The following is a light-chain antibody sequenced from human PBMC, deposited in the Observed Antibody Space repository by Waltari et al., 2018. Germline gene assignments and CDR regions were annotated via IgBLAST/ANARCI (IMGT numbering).Light chain of an antibody. Sequence: QSALTQPASVSGSLGQSITLPCPASSSNVGNYYLVSRYQHHPGEAPKLLIYEVVKRPSGVSNRFSGSKSGNAASLTISGLQAEDEATYYCCSYANSSPRLVFGGGTELAVL. J-gene: IGLJ2*01. CDR2: EVV. V-gene: IGLV2-23*02. CDR3: CSYANSSPRLV. CDR1: SSNVGNYYL.